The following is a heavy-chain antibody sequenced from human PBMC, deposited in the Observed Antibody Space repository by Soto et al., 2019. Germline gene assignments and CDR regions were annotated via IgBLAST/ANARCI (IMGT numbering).Heavy chain of an antibody. CDR3: VRDGSKSLRDWFDP. J-gene: IGHJ5*02. Sequence: SETLSLTCNVSGGSISKFYWAWIRKTAGNGLEWMGRVYATGTTDYNPSLRSRVAMSVDISKKTFSLRLRSVTGADSGVYYCVRDGSKSLRDWFDPWGPGILVTVSS. V-gene: IGHV4-4*07. CDR2: VYATGTT. CDR1: GGSISKFY.